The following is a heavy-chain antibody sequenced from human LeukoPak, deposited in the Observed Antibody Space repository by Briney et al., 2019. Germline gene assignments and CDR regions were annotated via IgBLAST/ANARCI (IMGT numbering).Heavy chain of an antibody. CDR3: ARGGGSPEF. CDR1: GGSISSYY. Sequence: KPSENLSLTCSVSGGSISSYYWSWIRQPPGKGLEWIGYIYYSGSTKYNPSLESRVTISVDTSKSQFSLKLSSVTTADTAVYYCARGGGSPEFWGQGTQVTVSS. D-gene: IGHD1-26*01. V-gene: IGHV4-59*01. J-gene: IGHJ4*02. CDR2: IYYSGST.